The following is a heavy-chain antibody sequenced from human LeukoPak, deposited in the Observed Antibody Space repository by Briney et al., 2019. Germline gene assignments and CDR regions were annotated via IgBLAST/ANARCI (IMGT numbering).Heavy chain of an antibody. CDR3: ARGSGWNAFDP. Sequence: SDTLSLTCTVSAGTINTDLYYWTWIRQPAGKGLEWIGRIYTNGWTDYNPSLKSRVTVSVDTSKNQFSLKLRFVTAADTALYYCARGSGWNAFDPWGQGTLVTVSS. V-gene: IGHV4-61*02. J-gene: IGHJ5*02. CDR1: AGTINTDLYY. CDR2: IYTNGWT. D-gene: IGHD6-19*01.